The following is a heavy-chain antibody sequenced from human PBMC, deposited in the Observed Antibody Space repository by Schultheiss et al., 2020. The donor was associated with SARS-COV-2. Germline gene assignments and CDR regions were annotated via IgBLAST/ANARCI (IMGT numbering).Heavy chain of an antibody. CDR1: GFTFSSYG. CDR3: AKTRIVPHAFDI. Sequence: GESLKISCAASGFTFSSYGMHWVRQAPGKGLEWVANIKQDGSEKYYADSVKGRFTISRDNSKNTLYLQMNSLRAEDTAVYYCAKTRIVPHAFDIWGQGTMVTVSS. V-gene: IGHV3-30*02. CDR2: IKQDGSEK. D-gene: IGHD2-15*01. J-gene: IGHJ3*02.